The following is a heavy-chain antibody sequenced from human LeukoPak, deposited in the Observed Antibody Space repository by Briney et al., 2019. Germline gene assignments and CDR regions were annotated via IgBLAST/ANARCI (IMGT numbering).Heavy chain of an antibody. J-gene: IGHJ6*02. Sequence: PGGSLRLSCAASGFTFSSYAMSWVRQAPGKGLGWVSAISGSGGSTYYADSVKGRFTISRDNSKNTLYLQMNSLRAEDTAVYYCAKDRYYDFWSGTGMDVWGQGTTVTVSS. CDR1: GFTFSSYA. D-gene: IGHD3-3*01. CDR3: AKDRYYDFWSGTGMDV. CDR2: ISGSGGST. V-gene: IGHV3-23*01.